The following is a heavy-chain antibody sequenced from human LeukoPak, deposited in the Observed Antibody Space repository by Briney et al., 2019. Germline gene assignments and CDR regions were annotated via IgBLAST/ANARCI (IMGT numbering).Heavy chain of an antibody. V-gene: IGHV1-24*01. Sequence: SVKVSCKVSGYTLTELSMHWVRQAPGKGLEWMGGFDPEGGETIYAQKFQGRVTMTEDTSTDTAYMELSSLRSEDTAVYYCATIIVVPAAPFDYWGQGTLVTVSS. J-gene: IGHJ4*02. CDR3: ATIIVVPAAPFDY. CDR1: GYTLTELS. CDR2: FDPEGGET. D-gene: IGHD2-2*01.